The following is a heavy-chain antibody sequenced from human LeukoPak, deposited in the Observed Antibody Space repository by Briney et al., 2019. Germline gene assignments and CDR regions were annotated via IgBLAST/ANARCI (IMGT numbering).Heavy chain of an antibody. CDR1: GYSFPSYW. CDR3: ARQPPGVYDTTQNWFDP. Sequence: GESLQISCKVSGYSFPSYWITWVRQMPGKGLEWMGRIAPSDSHTNYSPSFEGHVTISVDKSISTAYLQWSSLKASDTAMYYCARQPPGVYDTTQNWFDPWGQGTLVTVSS. V-gene: IGHV5-10-1*01. CDR2: IAPSDSHT. J-gene: IGHJ5*02. D-gene: IGHD3-22*01.